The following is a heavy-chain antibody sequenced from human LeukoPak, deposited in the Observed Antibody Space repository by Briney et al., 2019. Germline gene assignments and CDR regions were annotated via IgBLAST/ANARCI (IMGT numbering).Heavy chain of an antibody. D-gene: IGHD3-22*01. J-gene: IGHJ4*02. CDR2: ISGSSGII. CDR1: GFTFNTYT. V-gene: IGHV3-23*01. CDR3: AKGSYYDSSGSFYFDY. Sequence: GGSLRLSCAASGFTFNTYTMNWVRQAPGKGLEWVSYISGSSGIIDYADSVKGRFTISRDNSKNTLYLQMNSLRAEDTAVYYCAKGSYYDSSGSFYFDYWGQGTLVTVSS.